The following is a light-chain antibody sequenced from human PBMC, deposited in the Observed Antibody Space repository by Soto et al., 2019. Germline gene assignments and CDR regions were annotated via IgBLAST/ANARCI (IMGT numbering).Light chain of an antibody. CDR3: QLYGTSPKT. CDR2: GAS. Sequence: FTQSACTLSLSPGERARLSWGASGTVAGSYLAWYQQKPGQAPRLLIHGASTRATGIADRFSGSGSATDFTLTISRLEPEDFAVYYCQLYGTSPKTFGQGTKVDIK. CDR1: GTVAGSY. J-gene: IGKJ1*01. V-gene: IGKV3-20*01.